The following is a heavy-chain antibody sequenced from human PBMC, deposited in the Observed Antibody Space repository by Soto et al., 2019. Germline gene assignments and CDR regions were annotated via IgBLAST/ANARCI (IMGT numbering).Heavy chain of an antibody. D-gene: IGHD2-15*01. CDR1: GFTFSNYW. J-gene: IGHJ4*02. Sequence: GGSLRLSCAASGFTFSNYWMHWVRQTPGKGLVWVSRINGDGSSTTYADSVKGRFTISRDNAKNTLYLQMNSLRAEDTALYYCARAGGGNTAADYWGQGTLVTVS. V-gene: IGHV3-74*01. CDR3: ARAGGGNTAADY. CDR2: INGDGSST.